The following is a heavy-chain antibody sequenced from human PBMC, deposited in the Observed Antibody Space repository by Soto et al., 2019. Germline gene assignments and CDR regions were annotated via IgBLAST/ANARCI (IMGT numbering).Heavy chain of an antibody. CDR1: GFTFSNAW. D-gene: IGHD6-13*01. Sequence: GGSLRLSCAASGFTFSNAWMSWVRQAPGKGLEWVGRIKSKTDGGTTDYAAPVKGRFTISRDDSKNTLYLQMNSLKTEDTAVYYCTTENIAAAGTNYGMDVWGQGTTVTVS. V-gene: IGHV3-15*01. CDR3: TTENIAAAGTNYGMDV. J-gene: IGHJ6*02. CDR2: IKSKTDGGTT.